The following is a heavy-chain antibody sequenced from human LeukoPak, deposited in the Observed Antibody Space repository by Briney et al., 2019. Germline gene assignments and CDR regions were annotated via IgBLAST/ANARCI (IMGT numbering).Heavy chain of an antibody. V-gene: IGHV1-69*13. CDR2: IIPIFGTA. D-gene: IGHD2-15*01. CDR3: ARDPLLYCSGGSCYLENWFGP. CDR1: GGTFSSYA. J-gene: IGHJ5*02. Sequence: SVKVSCKASGGTFSSYAISWVRQAPGQGLEWMGGIIPIFGTANYAQKFQGRVTITADESTSTAYMELSSLRSEDTTVYYCARDPLLYCSGGSCYLENWFGPWGQGTLVTVSS.